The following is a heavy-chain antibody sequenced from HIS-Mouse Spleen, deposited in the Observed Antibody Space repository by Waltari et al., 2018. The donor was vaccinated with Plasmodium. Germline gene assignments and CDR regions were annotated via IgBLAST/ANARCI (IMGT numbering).Heavy chain of an antibody. J-gene: IGHJ3*02. CDR3: ARGMKSSSSAFDI. Sequence: EVQLVESGGGLIQPGGSLRLSCAASGFTVSSNYMSWVRQAPGKGLEWVSVIYSGGSTYYADSVKGRFTISRDNSKNTLYLQMNSLRAEDTAMYYCARGMKSSSSAFDIWGQGTMVTVSS. CDR1: GFTVSSNY. CDR2: IYSGGST. D-gene: IGHD6-6*01. V-gene: IGHV3-53*01.